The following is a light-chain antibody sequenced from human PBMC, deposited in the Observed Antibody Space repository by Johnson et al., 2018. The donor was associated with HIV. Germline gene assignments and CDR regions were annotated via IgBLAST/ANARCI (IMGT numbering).Light chain of an antibody. J-gene: IGLJ1*01. CDR3: GTWDSSLSAYV. Sequence: QSVLKQPPSVYAAPGQKVTISCSGSSSNIGNNYVSWYQQLPGTAPKLLIYDNNKRPSGIPDRFSGSKSGTSATLGITGLQTGDEADYYCGTWDSSLSAYVFGTGTKVTVL. CDR1: SSNIGNNY. CDR2: DNN. V-gene: IGLV1-51*01.